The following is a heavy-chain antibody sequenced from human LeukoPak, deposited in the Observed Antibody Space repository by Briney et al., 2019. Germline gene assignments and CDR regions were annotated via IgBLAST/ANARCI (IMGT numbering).Heavy chain of an antibody. V-gene: IGHV3-74*01. CDR1: GFTFSSYW. Sequence: HPGGSLRLSCAASGFTFSSYWMHWVRQTPGKGLVWVSRINTDGTSTSHADSVMGRFTISRDNAKNTLYLQMSSLRAEDTAVYYCTRGYGRAWANTPFASWGRGTLVTVSS. CDR3: TRGYGRAWANTPFAS. CDR2: INTDGTST. D-gene: IGHD6-19*01. J-gene: IGHJ4*02.